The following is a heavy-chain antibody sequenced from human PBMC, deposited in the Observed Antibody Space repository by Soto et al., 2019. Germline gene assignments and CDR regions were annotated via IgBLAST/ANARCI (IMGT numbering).Heavy chain of an antibody. J-gene: IGHJ3*01. CDR2: IYPGDSDT. D-gene: IGHD3-22*01. CDR3: AILPYYYDSSGYYPRAYAFDF. V-gene: IGHV5-51*01. Sequence: GESLKISCKGSGYSFTSYWIGWVRQMPGKGLEWMGIIYPGDSDTRYSPSFQGQVTISADKSISTAYLQWSSLKASDTAMYYCAILPYYYDSSGYYPRAYAFDFWGQGTMVTVSS. CDR1: GYSFTSYW.